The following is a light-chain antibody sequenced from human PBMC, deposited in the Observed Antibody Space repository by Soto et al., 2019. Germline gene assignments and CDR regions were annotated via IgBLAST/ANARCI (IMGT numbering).Light chain of an antibody. Sequence: EIVLTQSPGSRALSPGERATLSCRASQSVSSNYLAWYQQKPGQAPRLLIYDASSRAPGIPDRFSGSGSGTDFALTISRLEPADFAVYYCQQYGTSTGTFGQGTKVDIK. V-gene: IGKV3-20*01. J-gene: IGKJ1*01. CDR2: DAS. CDR1: QSVSSNY. CDR3: QQYGTSTGT.